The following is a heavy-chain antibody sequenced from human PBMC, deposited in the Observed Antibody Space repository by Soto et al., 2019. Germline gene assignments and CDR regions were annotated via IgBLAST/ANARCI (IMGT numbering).Heavy chain of an antibody. V-gene: IGHV1-3*01. J-gene: IGHJ5*02. CDR3: ARGVAGPLHWFDP. CDR1: GYTFNSYA. D-gene: IGHD6-19*01. Sequence: GASVKVSCKASGYTFNSYAMHWVRQAPGQRLEWMGWINAGNGNTKYSQKFQGRVTITRDTSASTAYMELSSLRSEDTAVYYCARGVAGPLHWFDPWGQGTLVTVSS. CDR2: INAGNGNT.